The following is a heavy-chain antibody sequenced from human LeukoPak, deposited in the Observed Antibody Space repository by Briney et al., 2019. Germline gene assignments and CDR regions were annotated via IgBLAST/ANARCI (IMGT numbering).Heavy chain of an antibody. V-gene: IGHV4-34*01. CDR3: ARDSDSGFE. CDR2: INNRGST. D-gene: IGHD3-16*01. CDR1: GGSFSFYY. Sequence: SETLSLTCAVSGGSFSFYYWHWIRQPPGKGLEWIGEINNRGSTQYNPSLRSRVTISVDTSRNHFSLKLTSVTAADTAVCFCARDSDSGFEWGQGTLVTVSS. J-gene: IGHJ4*02.